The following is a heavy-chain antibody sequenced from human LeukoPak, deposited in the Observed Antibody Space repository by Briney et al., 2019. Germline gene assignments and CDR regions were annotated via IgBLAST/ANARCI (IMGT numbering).Heavy chain of an antibody. CDR1: GFTFSSYA. J-gene: IGHJ6*03. D-gene: IGHD6-19*01. CDR3: ARAVAGLYYYYYYMDV. CDR2: ISYDGSNK. V-gene: IGHV3-30*04. Sequence: GGSLRLSCAASGFTFSSYAMHWVRQAPGKGLEWVAVISYDGSNKYYADSVKGRFTISRDNAKNSLYLQMNSLRAEDTAVYYCARAVAGLYYYYYYMDVWGKGTTVTVSS.